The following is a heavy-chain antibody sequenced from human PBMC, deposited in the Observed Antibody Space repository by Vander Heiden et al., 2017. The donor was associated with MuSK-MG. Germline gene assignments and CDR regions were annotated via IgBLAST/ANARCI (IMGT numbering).Heavy chain of an antibody. CDR2: ISYDGSNK. D-gene: IGHD6-6*01. CDR1: RSTSSSDA. J-gene: IGHJ3*02. V-gene: IGHV3-30*04. Sequence: QVQLVAPGRAVVQPRISMLPSCAACRSTSSSDAMHWVRQAPGKGLGWVAVISYDGSNKYYADSVKGRFTISRDNSKNTLYLQMNSLRAEDTAVYYCARVSSFLAARPTDAFDIWGQGTMVTVSS. CDR3: ARVSSFLAARPTDAFDI.